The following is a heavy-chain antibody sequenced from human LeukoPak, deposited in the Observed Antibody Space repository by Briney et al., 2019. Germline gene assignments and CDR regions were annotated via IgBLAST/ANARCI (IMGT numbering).Heavy chain of an antibody. Sequence: GGSLRLSCAASGFTFSSHWMHWVRQVPGEGLVWVSSIDSDGSTTNYADSVKGRFTISRDNAKDTLYLHMNSLTAEDTAVYYCARGAKWAYYFDYWGQGTLVTVSS. D-gene: IGHD1-26*01. CDR1: GFTFSSHW. CDR3: ARGAKWAYYFDY. V-gene: IGHV3-74*01. J-gene: IGHJ4*02. CDR2: IDSDGSTT.